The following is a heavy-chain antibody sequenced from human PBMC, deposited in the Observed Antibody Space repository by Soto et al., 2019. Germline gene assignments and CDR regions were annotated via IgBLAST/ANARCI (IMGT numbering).Heavy chain of an antibody. D-gene: IGHD2-15*01. CDR2: IYHSGST. Sequence: QVQLQETGPGLVKPSGTLSLTCAVSGGSISSSNWWSWVRQPPGKGLEWIGEIYHSGSTNYNPSLKSRVTISVDKSNNQFSLKLSSVTAADTAVYYCARDRHCSGGSCELYYFDSWGQGTLVTVSS. V-gene: IGHV4-4*02. CDR3: ARDRHCSGGSCELYYFDS. J-gene: IGHJ4*02. CDR1: GGSISSSNW.